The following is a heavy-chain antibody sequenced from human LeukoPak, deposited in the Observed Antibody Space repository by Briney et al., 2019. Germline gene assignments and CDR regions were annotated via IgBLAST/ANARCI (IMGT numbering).Heavy chain of an antibody. CDR2: MNPNSGNT. CDR3: ARVSMTTGIFGMDV. CDR1: GYTFTSYD. D-gene: IGHD4-17*01. V-gene: IGHV1-8*01. J-gene: IGHJ6*02. Sequence: GASVTVSCKASGYTFTSYDINWVRQATGQGLEWMGWMNPNSGNTGYAQKFQGRVTMTRNTSISTAYMELSSLRSEDTAVYYCARVSMTTGIFGMDVWGQGTTVTVSS.